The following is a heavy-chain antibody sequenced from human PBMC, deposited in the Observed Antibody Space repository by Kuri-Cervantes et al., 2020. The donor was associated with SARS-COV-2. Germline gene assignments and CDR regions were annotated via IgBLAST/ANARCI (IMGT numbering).Heavy chain of an antibody. J-gene: IGHJ5*02. Sequence: GESLKISCAASGFTFSSYSMNWVRQAPGKGLEWVSSISSSSSTIYYADSVKGRFTISRDNAKNSLYLQMNSLRTDDMAVYYCAIGGNYWHAWGQGTLVTVSS. CDR2: ISSSSSTI. D-gene: IGHD1-1*01. V-gene: IGHV3-48*01. CDR3: AIGGNYWHA. CDR1: GFTFSSYS.